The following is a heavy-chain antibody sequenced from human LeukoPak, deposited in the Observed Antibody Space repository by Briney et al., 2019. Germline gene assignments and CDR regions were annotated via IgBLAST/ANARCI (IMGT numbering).Heavy chain of an antibody. CDR3: ARWAHGSGSYSLQFDY. CDR1: GGSISSYY. D-gene: IGHD3-10*01. J-gene: IGHJ4*02. Sequence: PSETLSLTCTVSGGSISSYYWSWIRQPPGKGLEWIGYIYYSGSTNYNPSLKSRVTISVDTSKNQFSLKLSSVTAADTAVYYCARWAHGSGSYSLQFDYWGQGTLVTASS. V-gene: IGHV4-59*08. CDR2: IYYSGST.